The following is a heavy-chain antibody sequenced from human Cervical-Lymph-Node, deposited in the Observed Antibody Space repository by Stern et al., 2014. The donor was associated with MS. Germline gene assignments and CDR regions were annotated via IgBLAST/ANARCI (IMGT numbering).Heavy chain of an antibody. CDR3: TRHQEGIAAD. CDR1: GGTFSTLA. J-gene: IGHJ4*02. Sequence: VQLVQSGAEVKKPGSSVEVSCKASGGTFSTLAISWVRQAPGQGLEWLGGSIPLLGTAHVAQNFQGRLTFNADVFTSTVYMELRSLRSDDTAMYYCTRHQEGIAADWGQGTLVTVSS. CDR2: SIPLLGTA. V-gene: IGHV1-69*01. D-gene: IGHD6-13*01.